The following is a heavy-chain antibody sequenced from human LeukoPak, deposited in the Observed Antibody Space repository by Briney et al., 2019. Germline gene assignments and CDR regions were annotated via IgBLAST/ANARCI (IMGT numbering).Heavy chain of an antibody. D-gene: IGHD3-22*01. CDR1: GFTFSSYA. V-gene: IGHV3-23*01. J-gene: IGHJ3*02. CDR3: AKVQRAYYYDSSGPDAFDI. Sequence: PGGSLRLSCAASGFTFSSYARSWVRQAPGKGLEWVSAISGSGGSTYYADSVKGRFTISRDNSKNTLYLQMNSLRAEDTAVYYCAKVQRAYYYDSSGPDAFDIWGQGTMVTVSS. CDR2: ISGSGGST.